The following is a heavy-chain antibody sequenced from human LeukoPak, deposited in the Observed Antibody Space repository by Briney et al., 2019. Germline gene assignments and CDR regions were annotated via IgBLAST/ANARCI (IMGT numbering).Heavy chain of an antibody. CDR1: GFTFSTYA. Sequence: GGSLRLSCAASGFTFSTYAMNWVRQAPGKGLEWVSAISGSGDSTYYADSVKGRFTISRDNSKNTLYLQMNSLRAEDTAVYYCARARVGSSGWYTKSGWFDPWGQGTLVTVSS. CDR2: ISGSGDST. CDR3: ARARVGSSGWYTKSGWFDP. J-gene: IGHJ5*02. V-gene: IGHV3-23*01. D-gene: IGHD6-19*01.